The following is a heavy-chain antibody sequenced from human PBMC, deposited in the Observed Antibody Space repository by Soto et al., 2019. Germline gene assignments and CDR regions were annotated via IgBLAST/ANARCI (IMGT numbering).Heavy chain of an antibody. CDR2: IRSKANNYAT. Sequence: EFQLVESGGGLVQPGGSVRLSCAASGFTFSASSMHWVRQAAGKGLEWLGRIRSKANNYATVYSEVLKGRSIISRDDSQDTMFLEXNNLRTVDTAMYYCAIEGAGFGYWGQGTLVTVSS. CDR1: GFTFSASS. J-gene: IGHJ4*02. D-gene: IGHD1-26*01. V-gene: IGHV3-73*01. CDR3: AIEGAGFGY.